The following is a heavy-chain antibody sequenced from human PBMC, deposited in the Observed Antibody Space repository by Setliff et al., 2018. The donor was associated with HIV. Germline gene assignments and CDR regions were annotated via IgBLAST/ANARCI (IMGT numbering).Heavy chain of an antibody. D-gene: IGHD6-13*01. J-gene: IGHJ6*02. Sequence: PGGSLRLSCAASGFTFSRYEMNWVRQAPGKGLEWVSYISSSGSTIYYADSVKGRFTISRDNAKNSLYLQMNSLRAEDTAVYYCAREYSSSWFYYYYGMDVWGQGTTVTVSS. CDR1: GFTFSRYE. CDR2: ISSSGSTI. V-gene: IGHV3-48*03. CDR3: AREYSSSWFYYYYGMDV.